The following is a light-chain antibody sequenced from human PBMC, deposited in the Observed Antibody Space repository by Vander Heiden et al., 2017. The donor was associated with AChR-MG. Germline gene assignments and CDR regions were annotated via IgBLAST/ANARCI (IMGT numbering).Light chain of an antibody. CDR3: QSYDSSLSGFV. V-gene: IGLV1-40*01. CDR2: GNS. Sequence: PPPPMAEAPGPRVTISCTGSSSNIGAGYDVHWYQQLPGTAPKLLIYGNSNRPSGVPDRFSGSKSGTSASLAITGLQAEDEADYYCQSYDSSLSGFVFGGGTKLTVL. CDR1: SSNIGAGYD. J-gene: IGLJ2*01.